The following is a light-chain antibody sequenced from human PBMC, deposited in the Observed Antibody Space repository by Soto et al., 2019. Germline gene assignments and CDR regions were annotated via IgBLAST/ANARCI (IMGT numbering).Light chain of an antibody. V-gene: IGKV1-5*03. CDR2: EAS. CDR3: QQTYTTPEIT. Sequence: DIHMTQSPSTLSASVGDRVTITCRASQSISSWLAWFQQKAGKAPKLLIYEASRLESGVPSRISGSGSGTEFTLTISSLQPEDFAIYYCQQTYTTPEITFGQGTRLEIK. J-gene: IGKJ5*01. CDR1: QSISSW.